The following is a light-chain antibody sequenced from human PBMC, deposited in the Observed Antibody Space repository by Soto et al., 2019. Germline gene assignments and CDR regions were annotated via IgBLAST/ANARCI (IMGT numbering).Light chain of an antibody. J-gene: IGLJ2*01. Sequence: QSALTQPASVSGSPGQAITISCTRTSSDVGGYNYVSWYQQHPGKAPKLMIYEVSNRPSGVSNRFSGSKSGNTASLTISGLQAEDEANYYCSSYTSNNTVVFGGGTTVTVL. CDR2: EVS. CDR3: SSYTSNNTVV. V-gene: IGLV2-14*01. CDR1: SSDVGGYNY.